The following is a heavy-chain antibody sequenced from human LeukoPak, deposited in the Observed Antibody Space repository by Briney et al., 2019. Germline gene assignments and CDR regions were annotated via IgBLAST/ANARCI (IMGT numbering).Heavy chain of an antibody. CDR3: ARARCSGGSCYYFDY. J-gene: IGHJ4*02. V-gene: IGHV1-8*01. CDR1: GYTFISYN. D-gene: IGHD2-15*01. CDR2: MNPNNGDT. Sequence: ASVKVSCKASGYTFISYNIDWVRQATGQGLEWMGWMNPNNGDTGYAQKFQGRVTMTRNTSISTAYMELSSLRSEDTAVYFCARARCSGGSCYYFDYWGQGTLVTVSS.